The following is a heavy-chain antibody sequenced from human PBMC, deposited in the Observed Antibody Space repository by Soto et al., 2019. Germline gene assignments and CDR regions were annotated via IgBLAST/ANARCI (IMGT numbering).Heavy chain of an antibody. CDR2: IYYTGST. D-gene: IGHD1-26*01. CDR1: GASISSSDYY. Sequence: SETLSLTCTVSGASISSSDYYWAWIRQPPGKGLEWIGSIYYTGSTYYTPSLKSRVSISADTSKNQFSLKLTSVTAANTAVYHCVSGGRWETPQDYWGQGTLVTVSS. V-gene: IGHV4-39*01. CDR3: VSGGRWETPQDY. J-gene: IGHJ4*02.